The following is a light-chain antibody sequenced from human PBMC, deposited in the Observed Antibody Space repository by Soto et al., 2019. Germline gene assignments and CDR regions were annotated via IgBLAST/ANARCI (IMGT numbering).Light chain of an antibody. V-gene: IGKV1-39*01. J-gene: IGKJ4*01. CDR2: ATF. CDR3: QLLNNYPLLT. CDR1: QTISTY. Sequence: DIQMTQSPSSLSASVGDRVTITCRASQTISTYLNWYQQKPGKAPKLLIYATFSLQSGVTSRFSGRGSGTDFTLTISSLQPEDFATYYCQLLNNYPLLTFGGGTKVDIK.